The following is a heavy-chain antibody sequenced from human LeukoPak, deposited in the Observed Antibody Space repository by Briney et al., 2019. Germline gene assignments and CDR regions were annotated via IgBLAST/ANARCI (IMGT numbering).Heavy chain of an antibody. J-gene: IGHJ4*02. CDR2: ISSSSTTI. CDR3: ARDSQWPEPYYFDY. V-gene: IGHV3-48*04. CDR1: GFTFGDYS. Sequence: GGSLRLSCAASGFTFGDYSMNWVRQAPGKGLEWVSYISSSSTTIYYAVSVKGRFTISRDNAKNSLYLQMNSLRAEDTGVYYCARDSQWPEPYYFDYWGQGTLVTVSS. D-gene: IGHD1-14*01.